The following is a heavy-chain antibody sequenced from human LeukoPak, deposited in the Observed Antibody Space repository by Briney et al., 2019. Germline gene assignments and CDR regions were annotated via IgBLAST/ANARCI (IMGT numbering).Heavy chain of an antibody. D-gene: IGHD3-16*02. V-gene: IGHV3-48*03. CDR3: ARIDDYVWGSYRRPVNY. J-gene: IGHJ4*02. CDR1: GFTFSSYE. Sequence: GGSLRLSCAASGFTFSSYEMNWVRQAPGKGLEWVSYISSSGSTIYYADSVKGRFTISRDNAKNSLYLQMNSLRAEDTAVYYCARIDDYVWGSYRRPVNYWGQGTLVTVSS. CDR2: ISSSGSTI.